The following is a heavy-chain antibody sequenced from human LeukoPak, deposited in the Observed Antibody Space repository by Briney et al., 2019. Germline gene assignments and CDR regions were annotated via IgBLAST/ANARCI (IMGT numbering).Heavy chain of an antibody. CDR1: GFTFSSYW. CDR3: ARISYDSSGYYDY. J-gene: IGHJ4*02. V-gene: IGHV3-74*01. Sequence: GGSLRLSCVVSGFTFSSYWMNWVRQAPGKGLVWVSRIDSDGNITTYADSVKGRFTISRDNAKNTLYLQMNSLRAEDTAVYYYARISYDSSGYYDYWGQGTPFTVSS. D-gene: IGHD3-22*01. CDR2: IDSDGNIT.